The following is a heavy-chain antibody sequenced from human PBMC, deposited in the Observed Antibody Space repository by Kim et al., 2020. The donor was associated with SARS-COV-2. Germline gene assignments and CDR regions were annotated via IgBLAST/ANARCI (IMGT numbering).Heavy chain of an antibody. J-gene: IGHJ4*02. D-gene: IGHD3-10*01. CDR1: GGTFSSYA. V-gene: IGHV1-69*13. CDR2: IIPIFGTA. CDR3: ARPVWFGDPGDEYYFDY. Sequence: SVKVSCKASGGTFSSYAISWVRQAPGQGLEWMGGIIPIFGTANYAQKFQGRVTITADESTSTAYMELSILRSEDTAVYYCARPVWFGDPGDEYYFDYWGQGTLVTVSS.